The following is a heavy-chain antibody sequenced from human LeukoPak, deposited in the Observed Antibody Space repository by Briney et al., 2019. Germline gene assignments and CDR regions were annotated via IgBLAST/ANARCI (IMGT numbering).Heavy chain of an antibody. V-gene: IGHV1-3*01. J-gene: IGHJ3*02. CDR1: GYTLIELS. CDR2: INAGNGNT. D-gene: IGHD4-23*01. CDR3: ARATTVVTSAAFDI. Sequence: ASVKVSCKVSGYTLIELSMHWVRQAPGQRLEWMGWINAGNGNTKYSQKFQGRVTITRDTSASTAYMELSSLRSEDTAVYYCARATTVVTSAAFDIWGQGTMVTVSS.